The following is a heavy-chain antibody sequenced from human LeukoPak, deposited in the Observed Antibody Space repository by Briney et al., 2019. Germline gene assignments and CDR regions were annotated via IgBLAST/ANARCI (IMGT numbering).Heavy chain of an antibody. CDR1: GYTFTGYY. CDR3: ARVGRLWLRGRSYYFDY. J-gene: IGHJ4*02. D-gene: IGHD5-18*01. Sequence: ASVRVSCKASGYTFTGYYMHWVRQAPGQGLEWMGWTNPNSGGTNYAQKFQGRVTMTRDTSISTAYMELSRLRSDDTAVYSCARVGRLWLRGRSYYFDYWGQGTLVTVSS. V-gene: IGHV1-2*02. CDR2: TNPNSGGT.